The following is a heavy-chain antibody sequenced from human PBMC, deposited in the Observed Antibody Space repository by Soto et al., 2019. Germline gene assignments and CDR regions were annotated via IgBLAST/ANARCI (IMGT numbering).Heavy chain of an antibody. CDR1: GFTFSSYS. CDR3: AREFYVAGTGVDY. V-gene: IGHV3-21*01. CDR2: ISSSSSYI. J-gene: IGHJ4*02. D-gene: IGHD6-19*01. Sequence: GGSMRNRWAAAGFTFSSYSVNRVRQAPGKGLEWVSSISSSSSYIYYADSVKGRFTISRDNAKNSLYLQMNSLRAEDTAVYYCAREFYVAGTGVDYWGQGTLVTVSS.